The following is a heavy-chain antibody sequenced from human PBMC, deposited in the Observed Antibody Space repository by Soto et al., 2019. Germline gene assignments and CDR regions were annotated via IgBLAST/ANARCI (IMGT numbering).Heavy chain of an antibody. CDR3: ARDTVSSLARFQH. J-gene: IGHJ1*01. CDR1: GYSFTSQY. Sequence: ASVKVSCKASGYSFTSQYMHWVRQAPGQGLEWMGTINPGGTTTSYAQKFQGRVTMTRDTSTSTAYMELRSLRSDDTAVYYCARDTVSSLARFQHWGQGTLVTVSS. V-gene: IGHV1-46*01. D-gene: IGHD2-8*02. CDR2: INPGGTTT.